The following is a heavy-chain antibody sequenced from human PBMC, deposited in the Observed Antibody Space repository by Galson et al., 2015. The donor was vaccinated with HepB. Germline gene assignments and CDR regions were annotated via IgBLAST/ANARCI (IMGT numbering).Heavy chain of an antibody. CDR2: IIPIFGTA. CDR3: ARDFNWNYNWFDP. Sequence: SVKVSCKASGGTLSSYAISWVRQAPGQGLEWMGGIIPIFGTANYAQKFQGRVTITADESTSTAYMELSSLRSEDTAVYYCARDFNWNYNWFDPWGQGTLVTVSS. D-gene: IGHD1-7*01. J-gene: IGHJ5*02. V-gene: IGHV1-69*13. CDR1: GGTLSSYA.